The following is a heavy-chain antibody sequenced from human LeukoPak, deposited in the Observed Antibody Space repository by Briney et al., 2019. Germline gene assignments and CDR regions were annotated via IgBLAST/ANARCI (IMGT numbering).Heavy chain of an antibody. J-gene: IGHJ5*02. CDR1: GFTFSSYA. CDR3: ARDQYYYGSGSGVDP. V-gene: IGHV3-30*04. Sequence: GGSLRLSCAASGFTFSSYAMHWVRQAPGKGLEWVAVISYDGSNKYYADSVKGRFTISRDNSKNTLYLQMNSLRAEDTAVYYCARDQYYYGSGSGVDPWGQGTLVTVS. D-gene: IGHD3-10*01. CDR2: ISYDGSNK.